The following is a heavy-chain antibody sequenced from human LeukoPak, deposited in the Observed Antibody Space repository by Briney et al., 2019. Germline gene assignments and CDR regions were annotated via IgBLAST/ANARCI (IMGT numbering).Heavy chain of an antibody. V-gene: IGHV6-1*01. Sequence: SQTLSLTCAISGDSVSSNSAAWNWITQSPSRGLEWLGRTYYRSRRYNDYAVSVKSRITINPDTSKNQFSLQLSSVTPEDTAVYYCARVGYCSSTSCDTGRVTPYGMDVWGQGTTVTVSS. CDR1: GDSVSSNSAA. J-gene: IGHJ6*02. D-gene: IGHD2-2*02. CDR3: ARVGYCSSTSCDTGRVTPYGMDV. CDR2: TYYRSRRYN.